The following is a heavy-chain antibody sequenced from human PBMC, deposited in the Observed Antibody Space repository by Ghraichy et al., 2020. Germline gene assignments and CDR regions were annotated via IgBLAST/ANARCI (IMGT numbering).Heavy chain of an antibody. CDR2: ISYSGST. CDR3: ATRKTTRSGGFDP. Sequence: SETLSLTCTVSGGSISSSGYYWGWIRQPPGRGLEWIGSISYSGSTYYNPSLKSRVTISVDTSKNQFSLKLTSVTAADTAVYYCATRKTTRSGGFDPWGQGTLVTVSS. CDR1: GGSISSSGYY. V-gene: IGHV4-39*01. D-gene: IGHD1-1*01. J-gene: IGHJ5*02.